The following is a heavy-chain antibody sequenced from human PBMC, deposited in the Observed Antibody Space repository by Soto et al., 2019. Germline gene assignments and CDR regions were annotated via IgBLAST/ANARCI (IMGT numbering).Heavy chain of an antibody. J-gene: IGHJ3*02. CDR2: ISSSGSTT. CDR3: ARVGYYNGRGAFDI. CDR1: GFTFSSYE. V-gene: IGHV3-48*03. Sequence: EVQLVESGGGLVQPGGSLRLSCAASGFTFSSYEMNWVRLAPGKGLEWVSYISSSGSTTYYVDTVKGRFTISRDNAKNSLYLQMNRLRAGETAVYYWARVGYYNGRGAFDIWGQGTMVTVSS. D-gene: IGHD3-22*01.